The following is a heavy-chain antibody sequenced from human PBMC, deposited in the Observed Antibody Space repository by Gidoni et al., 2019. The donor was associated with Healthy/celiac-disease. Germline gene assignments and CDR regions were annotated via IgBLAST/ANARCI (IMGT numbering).Heavy chain of an antibody. Sequence: EVQLVESGGGLVQPGGSLRLSCAASGFTFRSYSMNWVRQAPGKGLEWVSYISSSSSTIYYADSVKGRFTISRDNAKNSLYLQMNSLRAEDTAVYYCARDRCSGGSCYANAFDIWGQGTMVTVSS. V-gene: IGHV3-48*01. D-gene: IGHD2-15*01. CDR2: ISSSSSTI. CDR1: GFTFRSYS. CDR3: ARDRCSGGSCYANAFDI. J-gene: IGHJ3*02.